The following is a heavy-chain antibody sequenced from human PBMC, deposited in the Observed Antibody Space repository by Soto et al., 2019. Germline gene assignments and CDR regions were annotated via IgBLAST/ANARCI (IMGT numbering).Heavy chain of an antibody. Sequence: PGGSLSLSCAASGFTFSNYARSWVRQAPGKGLEWVSAISASVGSTYYTDSVKGRFTISRDNSKNTLYLQMNSLRAEDTAVYYCAKGGQSYDYWGQGTLVTVSS. CDR1: GFTFSNYA. CDR3: AKGGQSYDY. V-gene: IGHV3-23*01. J-gene: IGHJ4*02. D-gene: IGHD3-10*01. CDR2: ISASVGST.